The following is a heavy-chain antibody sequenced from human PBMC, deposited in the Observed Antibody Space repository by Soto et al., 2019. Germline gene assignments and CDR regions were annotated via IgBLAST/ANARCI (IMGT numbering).Heavy chain of an antibody. V-gene: IGHV4-39*01. CDR3: ARFYYYGSGSYYNFYFDY. CDR2: IYYSGST. J-gene: IGHJ4*02. D-gene: IGHD3-10*01. Sequence: SETLSLTCTVSGGSISSSSYYWGWIRQPPGKGLEWIGSIYYSGSTYYNPSLKSRVTISVDTSKNQFSLKLSSVTAADTAVYYCARFYYYGSGSYYNFYFDYWGQGTLVTVSS. CDR1: GGSISSSSYY.